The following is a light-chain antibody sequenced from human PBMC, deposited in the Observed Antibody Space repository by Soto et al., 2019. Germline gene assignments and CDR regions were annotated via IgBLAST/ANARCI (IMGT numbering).Light chain of an antibody. CDR1: SSDVGGYNY. CDR3: CSYAGSYTVV. CDR2: DVS. V-gene: IGLV2-11*01. Sequence: QSALTQPRSVSGSPGQSVTISCTGTSSDVGGYNYVSWYQQHPGKAPKLMIYDVSKRPSGVPDRFSGSKSGNTASLTISGPQAEDEADDYCCSYAGSYTVVFGGGTKLTVL. J-gene: IGLJ2*01.